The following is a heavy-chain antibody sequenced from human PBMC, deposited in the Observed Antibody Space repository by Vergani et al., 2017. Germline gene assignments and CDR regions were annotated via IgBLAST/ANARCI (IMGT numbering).Heavy chain of an antibody. CDR2: IYYSGST. CDR1: GGSISSYY. CDR3: ARVGTLLPNWFDP. V-gene: IGHV4-59*12. J-gene: IGHJ5*02. Sequence: QVQLQESGPGLVKPSETLSLTCTVSGGSISSYYWSWIRQPPGKGLEWIGYIYYSGSTNYNPSLKSRVTISVDTSKNQFSLKLSSVTAADTAVYYCARVGTLLPNWFDPWGQGTLVTVSS. D-gene: IGHD2-15*01.